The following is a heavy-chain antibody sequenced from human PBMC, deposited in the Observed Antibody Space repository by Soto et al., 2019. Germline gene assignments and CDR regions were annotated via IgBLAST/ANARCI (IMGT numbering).Heavy chain of an antibody. CDR2: INPDGSAT. D-gene: IGHD5-18*01. CDR1: GFTFSSYW. V-gene: IGHV3-74*01. CDR3: GRGGSDSPMAPGY. J-gene: IGHJ4*02. Sequence: GGSLRLSCAASGFTFSSYWMHWVRQAPGKGLVWVSRINPDGSATNYADSVKGRFTISRDNAKNTLYLQMNSLRAEDTAVFYCGRGGSDSPMAPGYWGQGTLVTVSS.